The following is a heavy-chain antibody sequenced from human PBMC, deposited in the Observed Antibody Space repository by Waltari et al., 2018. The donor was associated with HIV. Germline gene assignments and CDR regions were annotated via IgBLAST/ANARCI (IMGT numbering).Heavy chain of an antibody. CDR3: ARLRFHSLYYFDS. J-gene: IGHJ4*02. D-gene: IGHD3-16*01. Sequence: QLHLQESGPGLVKPSETLSLTCSVPGASISSRSYYWAWSRQPPGKGLGWIGAIYYSGTAYYNPSVKSRVSASLDASKNELSLKLTSVTATDTALYYCARLRFHSLYYFDSWGPGILVTVSS. CDR1: GASISSRSYY. CDR2: IYYSGTA. V-gene: IGHV4-39*01.